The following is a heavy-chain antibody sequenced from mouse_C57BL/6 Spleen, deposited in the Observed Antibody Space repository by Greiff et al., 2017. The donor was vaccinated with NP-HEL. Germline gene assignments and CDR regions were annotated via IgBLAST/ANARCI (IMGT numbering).Heavy chain of an antibody. V-gene: IGHV1-82*01. D-gene: IGHD1-1*01. CDR1: GYAFSSSW. CDR2: IYPGDGDT. J-gene: IGHJ2*01. Sequence: QVQLQQSGPELVKPGASVKISCKASGYAFSSSWMNWVKQRPGKGLEWIGRIYPGDGDTNYNGKFKGKATLTADKSSSTAYMQLSSLTSEDSAVYFCARSANYYGSSYPFDYWGQGTTLTVSS. CDR3: ARSANYYGSSYPFDY.